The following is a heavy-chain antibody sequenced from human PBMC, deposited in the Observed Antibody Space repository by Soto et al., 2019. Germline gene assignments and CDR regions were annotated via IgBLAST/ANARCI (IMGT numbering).Heavy chain of an antibody. D-gene: IGHD1-1*01. J-gene: IGHJ4*01. CDR3: ARDRQPDGIWTFDY. Sequence: LRLSCAASGFTVSSYAMNCVRQAPGKGLEWVSAISGSGGSTYYADSVKGRFTISRDNSKNTLYLQMNSLRVEDTALYYCARDRQPDGIWTFDYWVLGTLVTVSS. CDR2: ISGSGGST. V-gene: IGHV3-23*01. CDR1: GFTVSSYA.